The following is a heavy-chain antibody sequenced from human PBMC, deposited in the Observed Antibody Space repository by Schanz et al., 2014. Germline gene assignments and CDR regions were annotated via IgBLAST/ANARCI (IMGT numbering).Heavy chain of an antibody. CDR3: GRVPSRDVSCDL. J-gene: IGHJ2*01. D-gene: IGHD3-16*01. CDR2: ISPYTGNT. Sequence: QVQLVQSGAEVKKPGSSVKVSCKASGGTFSSYTISWVRQAPGQGLEWVGWISPYTGNTHYFDKMEGRVTMTTDTSANTAYMELRSLRSDDTAHYYCGRVPSRDVSCDLWGRGTLVTVSS. CDR1: GGTFSSYT. V-gene: IGHV1-18*01.